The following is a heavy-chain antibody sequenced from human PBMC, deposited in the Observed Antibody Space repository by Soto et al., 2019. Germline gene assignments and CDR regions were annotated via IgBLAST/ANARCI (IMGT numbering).Heavy chain of an antibody. D-gene: IGHD2-2*01. V-gene: IGHV4-4*02. Sequence: AETLSLTCTVSGGSISSYYWSWVRQPPGKGLEWIGEIYHSGSTNYNPSLKSRVTISVDKSKNQFSLKLSSVTAADTAVYYCASLPATSDFDYWGQGTLVTVSS. CDR3: ASLPATSDFDY. CDR2: IYHSGST. J-gene: IGHJ4*02. CDR1: GGSISSYY.